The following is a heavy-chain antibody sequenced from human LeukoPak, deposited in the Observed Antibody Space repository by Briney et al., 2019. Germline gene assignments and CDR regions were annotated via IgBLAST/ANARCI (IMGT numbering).Heavy chain of an antibody. CDR3: ARAREAYYYDSSAQFSSAH. CDR2: INSDGSST. J-gene: IGHJ4*02. CDR1: GFTFSSYW. D-gene: IGHD3-22*01. V-gene: IGHV3-74*01. Sequence: GGSLRLSCAASGFTFSSYWMHWVRQAPGKGLVWVSRINSDGSSTSYADSVKGRFTISRDNAKNTLYLQMNSLRAEDTAVYYCARAREAYYYDSSAQFSSAHWGQGTLVTVSS.